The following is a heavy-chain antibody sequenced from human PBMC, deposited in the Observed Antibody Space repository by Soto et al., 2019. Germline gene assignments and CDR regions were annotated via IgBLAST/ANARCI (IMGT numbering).Heavy chain of an antibody. CDR3: ARLPVVAAAGTGYGY. V-gene: IGHV2-5*02. CDR1: GFSLTTSGVG. Sequence: QITLKESGPPLVKPTQTLTLTCTFSGFSLTTSGVGVGWIRQPPGKALEWLALIYWDDDKRYSPSLKSRLTIANDTSHNEVALTFTRIDSVDTATYSSARLPVVAAAGTGYGYCGRGTLVTVAS. J-gene: IGHJ4*02. CDR2: IYWDDDK. D-gene: IGHD6-13*01.